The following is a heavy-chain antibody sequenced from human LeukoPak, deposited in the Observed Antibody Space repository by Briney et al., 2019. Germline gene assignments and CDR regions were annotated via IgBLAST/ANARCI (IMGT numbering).Heavy chain of an antibody. V-gene: IGHV3-23*03. CDR3: ATVGGYGSHFDN. CDR1: GFTFSSYA. J-gene: IGHJ4*02. D-gene: IGHD5-12*01. CDR2: IYSGDSP. Sequence: GGSLRLSCAASGFTFSSYAMSWVRKAPGKGLECVSIIYSGDSPYYADSVKGRFTVSRDNSKNTLFLQMNSLRAEDTAVYYCATVGGYGSHFDNWGQGTLVTVSS.